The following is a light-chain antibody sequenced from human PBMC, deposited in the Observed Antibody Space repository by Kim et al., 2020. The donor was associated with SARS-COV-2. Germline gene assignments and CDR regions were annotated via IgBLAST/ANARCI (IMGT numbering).Light chain of an antibody. CDR3: CSYACSSTFLV. J-gene: IGLJ2*01. Sequence: QEINISCTMTCTDVQNYNLVSCHQQHQGKAPPLMIYEFSKRPSGFSNRFSVSKSGNAASLTISGLQAEREADYYCCSYACSSTFLVFGGGTQLTVL. CDR2: EFS. V-gene: IGLV2-23*02. CDR1: CTDVQNYNL.